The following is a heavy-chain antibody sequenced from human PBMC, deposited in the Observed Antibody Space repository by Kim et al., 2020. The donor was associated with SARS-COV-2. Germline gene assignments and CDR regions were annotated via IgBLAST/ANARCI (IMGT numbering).Heavy chain of an antibody. V-gene: IGHV4-31*03. J-gene: IGHJ6*02. Sequence: SETLSLTCTVSGRSISSGGYYWSWIRQHPGKGLEWIGYIYYSGSTYYNPSLKSRVTISVDTSKNQFTLKLSSVTAADTAVYYCASEGALTISLGMDVWGQGTTVTVSS. D-gene: IGHD3-9*01. CDR3: ASEGALTISLGMDV. CDR2: IYYSGST. CDR1: GRSISSGGYY.